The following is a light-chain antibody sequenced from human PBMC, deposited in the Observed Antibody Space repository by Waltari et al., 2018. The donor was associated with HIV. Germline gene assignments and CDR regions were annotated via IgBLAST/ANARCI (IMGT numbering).Light chain of an antibody. CDR2: HVS. J-gene: IGLJ1*01. V-gene: IGLV2-14*01. CDR1: SSDFGASNY. CDR3: NSYSTTYTPCV. Sequence: QSALTQPASVSGSPGQSTTISCTGSSSDFGASNYVPWYQQHPGKAPKLVIYHVSNRPSGVSNRFSGSKSGNTASLTISGLQTEDEADYYCNSYSTTYTPCVFGTGTRVTVL.